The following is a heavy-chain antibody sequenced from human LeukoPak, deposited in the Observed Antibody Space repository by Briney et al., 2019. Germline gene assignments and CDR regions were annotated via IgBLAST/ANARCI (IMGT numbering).Heavy chain of an antibody. Sequence: LSGTLSLTCTVSGGSISSTTYYWGWIRQPPGKGLEWIGSMHYSGSTYYNPSLNSRVTISLDTSKNLFSLRLSSVTAADTAVYYCTGDYGDYVIGHWGQGTLVTVSS. D-gene: IGHD4-17*01. CDR3: TGDYGDYVIGH. CDR1: GGSISSTTYY. CDR2: MHYSGST. J-gene: IGHJ4*02. V-gene: IGHV4-39*01.